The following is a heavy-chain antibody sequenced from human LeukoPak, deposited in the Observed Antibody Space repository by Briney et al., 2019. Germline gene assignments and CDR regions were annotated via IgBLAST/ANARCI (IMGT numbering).Heavy chain of an antibody. CDR3: ARLQKGYSGSYYAWFDP. V-gene: IGHV4-4*09. D-gene: IGHD1-26*01. Sequence: SETLSLTCTVSGGSISSCYWSWIRQPPGKGLEWIGYIYTSGSTNYNPSLKSRVTISVDTSKNQFSLKLSSVTAADTAVYYCARLQKGYSGSYYAWFDPWGQGTLVTVSP. CDR2: IYTSGST. CDR1: GGSISSCY. J-gene: IGHJ5*02.